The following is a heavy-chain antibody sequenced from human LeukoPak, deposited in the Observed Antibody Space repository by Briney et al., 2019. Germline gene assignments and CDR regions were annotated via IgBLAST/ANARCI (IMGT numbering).Heavy chain of an antibody. D-gene: IGHD6-19*01. CDR1: GFTFTSSA. V-gene: IGHV1-58*02. CDR2: IVVGSGNT. Sequence: SVKVSCKASGFTFTSSAMQWVRQARGQRLEWIGWIVVGSGNTNYAQKFQERVTITRDMSTSTVYMELSSLRSEDTAVYYCARGYQWLVPGDYWGQGTLVTVSS. J-gene: IGHJ4*02. CDR3: ARGYQWLVPGDY.